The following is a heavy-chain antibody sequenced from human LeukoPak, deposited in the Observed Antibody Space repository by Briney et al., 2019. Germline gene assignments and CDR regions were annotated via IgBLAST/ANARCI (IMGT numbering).Heavy chain of an antibody. CDR1: GFTFSSYS. V-gene: IGHV3-21*04. J-gene: IGHJ4*02. CDR2: ISSSSSYI. CDR3: AKAGPLLAYCGGDCYFDY. D-gene: IGHD2-21*02. Sequence: PGGSLRLSCAASGFTFSSYSMNWVRQAPGKGLEWVSSISSSSSYIYYADSVKGRFTISRDSAKNSLYLQMNSLRAEDTALYYCAKAGPLLAYCGGDCYFDYWGQGTLVTVSS.